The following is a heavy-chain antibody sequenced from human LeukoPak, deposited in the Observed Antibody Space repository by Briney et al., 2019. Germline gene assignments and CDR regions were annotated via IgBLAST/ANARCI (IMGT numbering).Heavy chain of an antibody. J-gene: IGHJ3*02. D-gene: IGHD3-16*02. CDR3: ARGVYVWGSYRHDAFDI. CDR1: GGSFSGYY. V-gene: IGHV4-34*01. Sequence: PSETLSLTCAVYGGSFSGYYWNWIRQPPGKGLEWIGEINHSGSTNYNPSLKRRVTISVDTSKNHFSLNLSSVTAADTAVYYCARGVYVWGSYRHDAFDIWGQGTMVTVSS. CDR2: INHSGST.